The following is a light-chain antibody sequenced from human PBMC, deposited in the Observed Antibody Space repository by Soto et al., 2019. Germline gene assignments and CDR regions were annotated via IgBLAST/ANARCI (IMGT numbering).Light chain of an antibody. Sequence: QSALTQPASVSASPGQSITISCTGGKNDIGSSDYVSWYQQHPGKAPKLIIYGVSNRPSGTSDRFSGSKSGNTASLTISGLQSDDEADYYCSSSTSSNTLVFGGGTQLTVL. J-gene: IGLJ7*01. CDR1: KNDIGSSDY. V-gene: IGLV2-14*01. CDR2: GVS. CDR3: SSSTSSNTLV.